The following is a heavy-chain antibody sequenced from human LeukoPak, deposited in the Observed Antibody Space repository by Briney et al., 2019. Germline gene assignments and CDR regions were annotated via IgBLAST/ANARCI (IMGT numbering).Heavy chain of an antibody. CDR2: IYYSGST. J-gene: IGHJ5*02. D-gene: IGHD1-26*01. CDR1: GGSISSHY. Sequence: SETLSLTRTVSGGSISSHYWSWIRQPPGKGLEWIGYIYYSGSTNYNPSLKSRVTISVDTSKNQFSLKLSSVTAADTAVYYCARDHRIVGAATWFDPWGQGTLVTVSS. CDR3: ARDHRIVGAATWFDP. V-gene: IGHV4-59*11.